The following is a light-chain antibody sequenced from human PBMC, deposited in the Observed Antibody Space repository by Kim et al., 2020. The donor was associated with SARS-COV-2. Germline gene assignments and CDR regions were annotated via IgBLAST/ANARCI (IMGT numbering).Light chain of an antibody. J-gene: IGKJ4*01. V-gene: IGKV3-15*01. CDR3: QQYNNLPPLT. CDR2: GAS. CDR1: QSVSSN. Sequence: EIVMTQSPATLSVSPGERATLACRASQSVSSNLAWYQQKPGQAPRLLIYGASTRATGIPARFSGSGSGTEFTLTISSLQSEDFAVYYWQQYNNLPPLTFGGGTKVDIK.